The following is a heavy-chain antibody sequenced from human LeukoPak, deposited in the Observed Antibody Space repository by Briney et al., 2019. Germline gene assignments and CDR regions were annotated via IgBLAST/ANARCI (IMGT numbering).Heavy chain of an antibody. D-gene: IGHD6-19*01. CDR1: GFTFSSYA. J-gene: IGHJ6*03. CDR3: AKEWQWLGYYYFYMDV. Sequence: PGGSLRLSCAASGFTFSSYAMSWVRQAPGKGLEWVSAISGSGGSTYYADSVKGRFTISRDNSKNTLYLQMNSLRAEDTAVYFCAKEWQWLGYYYFYMDVWGKGTTVTVSS. CDR2: ISGSGGST. V-gene: IGHV3-23*01.